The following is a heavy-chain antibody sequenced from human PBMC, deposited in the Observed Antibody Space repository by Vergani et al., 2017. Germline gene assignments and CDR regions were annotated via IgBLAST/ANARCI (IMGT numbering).Heavy chain of an antibody. CDR1: GGSISSYY. Sequence: QVQLQESGPGLVKPSETLSLTCTVSGGSISSYYWSCIRQPPGKGLEWIGYIYYSGSTNYNPSLKSRVTISVDTSKNQFSLKLSSVTAADTAVYYCASGGNGPVDYWGQGTLVTVSS. J-gene: IGHJ4*02. CDR3: ASGGNGPVDY. CDR2: IYYSGST. V-gene: IGHV4-59*01. D-gene: IGHD3-16*01.